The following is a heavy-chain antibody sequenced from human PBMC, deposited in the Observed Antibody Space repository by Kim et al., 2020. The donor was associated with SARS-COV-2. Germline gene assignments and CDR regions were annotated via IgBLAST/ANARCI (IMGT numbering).Heavy chain of an antibody. D-gene: IGHD5-12*01. V-gene: IGHV4-34*01. CDR2: T. Sequence: TNYNPSLKSRVTISVDTSKNQFSLKLSSVTAADTAVYYCARKMATTPFDYWGQGTLVTVSS. CDR3: ARKMATTPFDY. J-gene: IGHJ4*02.